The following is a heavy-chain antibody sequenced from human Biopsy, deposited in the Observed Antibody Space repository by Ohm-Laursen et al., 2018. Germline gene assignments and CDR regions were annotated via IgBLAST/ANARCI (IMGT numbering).Heavy chain of an antibody. V-gene: IGHV4-59*01. Sequence: TLSLTCTVSGGSISNYYWSWVRQPPGKGLEWIGYISYSGSTNYNPSLQSRVSISVDTSRNQVSLTLSSVTAADTAVYYCARDSGILNYGNFKYYHYYGMDVWGQGTKVTVSS. CDR3: ARDSGILNYGNFKYYHYYGMDV. J-gene: IGHJ6*02. CDR1: GGSISNYY. CDR2: ISYSGST. D-gene: IGHD4-11*01.